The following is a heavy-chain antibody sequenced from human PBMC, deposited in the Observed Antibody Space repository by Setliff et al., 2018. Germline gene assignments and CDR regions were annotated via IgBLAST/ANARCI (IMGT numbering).Heavy chain of an antibody. J-gene: IGHJ3*02. V-gene: IGHV4-61*09. CDR3: ARAVGATIGAFDI. CDR2: IYTSWST. Sequence: SETLSLTCSVSGGSISSGSDYWTWIRQPAGRGLEWIGHIYTSWSTIYNPSLKSRLTISLDTSKNQFSLNLSSVTAADTAVYYCARAVGATIGAFDIWGQGTMVTVSS. D-gene: IGHD1-26*01. CDR1: GGSISSGSDY.